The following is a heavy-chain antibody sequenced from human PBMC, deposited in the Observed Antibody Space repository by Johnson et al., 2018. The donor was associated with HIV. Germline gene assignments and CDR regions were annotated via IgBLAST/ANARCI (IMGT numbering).Heavy chain of an antibody. CDR3: VKARGGYWGDDFDI. J-gene: IGHJ3*02. D-gene: IGHD2-8*02. CDR1: AFTFSSFA. Sequence: VQLVESGGALVQPGGSLRLSCAASAFTFSSFAMSWVRQAPGKGREWVSGISGAGGSRTYADSVKGRFTISRDNSKNTLYVEMDSLRAEDTAVYYCVKARGGYWGDDFDIWGQGTMVTVSS. V-gene: IGHV3-23*04. CDR2: ISGAGGSR.